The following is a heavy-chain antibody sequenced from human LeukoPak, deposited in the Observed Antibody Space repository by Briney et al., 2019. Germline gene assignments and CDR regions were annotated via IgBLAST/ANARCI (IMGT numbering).Heavy chain of an antibody. J-gene: IGHJ4*02. V-gene: IGHV3-15*01. D-gene: IGHD3-10*01. CDR2: IKSITDGGTT. CDR3: IPSGSGNYYGF. Sequence: GGSLTLSCAVSGLSFSNVYMNWVRQAPGKGLEWVGRIKSITDGGTTAYAASVKGRFTISRDDSKNMLYLQMDGLKTEDTAVYYCIPSGSGNYYGFWGQGTLVSVSS. CDR1: GLSFSNVY.